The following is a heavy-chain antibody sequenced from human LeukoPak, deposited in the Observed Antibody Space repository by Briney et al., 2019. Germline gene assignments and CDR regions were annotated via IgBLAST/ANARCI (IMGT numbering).Heavy chain of an antibody. V-gene: IGHV3-20*04. CDR3: ARDVPYDFWSGYSFDY. D-gene: IGHD3-3*01. Sequence: GGSLRLSCAASGFTFDDYGMSWVRQAPGKGLEWVSGINWNGGSTGYADPVKGRFTISRDNAKNSLYLQMNSLRAEDTALYYCARDVPYDFWSGYSFDYWGQGTLVTVSS. CDR1: GFTFDDYG. CDR2: INWNGGST. J-gene: IGHJ4*02.